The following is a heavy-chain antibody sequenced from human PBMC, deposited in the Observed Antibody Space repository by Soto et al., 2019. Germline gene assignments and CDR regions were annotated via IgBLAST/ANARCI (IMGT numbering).Heavy chain of an antibody. CDR2: IYPGDSDT. CDR3: AREAGMVPQTKWFDP. V-gene: IGHV5-51*01. J-gene: IGHJ5*02. D-gene: IGHD2-8*01. CDR1: CYSFTSYW. Sequence: GESLKISCKGSCYSFTSYWIGWVRQMPGKGLEWMGIIYPGDSDTRYSPSFQGQGTISADKSISTAYLQWSSLKASDTAMYYCAREAGMVPQTKWFDPWGQGTLVTVSS.